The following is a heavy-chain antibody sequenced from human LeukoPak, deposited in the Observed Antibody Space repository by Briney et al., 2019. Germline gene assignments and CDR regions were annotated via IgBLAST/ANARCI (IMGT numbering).Heavy chain of an antibody. CDR1: GYTFTSYY. V-gene: IGHV1-46*01. D-gene: IGHD6-13*01. Sequence: ASVKVSCKASGYTFTSYYMHWVRQAPAQGLEWMGIINPSGGSASYAQEFQSRVTMTRDTSTSTVSLELCSLQSDATAVYYCASGQLRITAAGTQGLPTHWGQGTLVTVSS. CDR3: ASGQLRITAAGTQGLPTH. CDR2: INPSGGSA. J-gene: IGHJ4*02.